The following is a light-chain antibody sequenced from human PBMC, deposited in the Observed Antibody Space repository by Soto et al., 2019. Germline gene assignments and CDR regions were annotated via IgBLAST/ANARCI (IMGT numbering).Light chain of an antibody. CDR3: QQYGSSLPWT. Sequence: EIVLTQSPGTLSLSPGEGATLSCRASPSLSSSYLAWYQQKPGQAPRLLIYGAFRRATGIPDRFSGSGSGTDFTLTISRLEPEDSAVYYCQQYGSSLPWTFGQGTKVEIK. CDR1: PSLSSSY. V-gene: IGKV3-20*01. CDR2: GAF. J-gene: IGKJ1*01.